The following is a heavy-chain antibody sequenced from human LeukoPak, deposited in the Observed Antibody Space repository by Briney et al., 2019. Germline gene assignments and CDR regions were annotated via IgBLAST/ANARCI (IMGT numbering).Heavy chain of an antibody. J-gene: IGHJ3*02. V-gene: IGHV4-4*07. CDR1: GGSISSYY. CDR3: ARGPYYDSSKISAFDI. D-gene: IGHD3-22*01. Sequence: SETLSLTCSVSGGSISSYYWSWIRQPAGKGLESIGRIYSSGGTNYNPSLRSRVTMSVDTSKNRFSLKLTSVTAADTAVYYCARGPYYDSSKISAFDIWGQGTMVTVSS. CDR2: IYSSGGT.